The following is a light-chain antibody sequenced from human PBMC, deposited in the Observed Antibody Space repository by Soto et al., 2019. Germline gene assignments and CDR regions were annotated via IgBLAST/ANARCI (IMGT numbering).Light chain of an antibody. CDR3: QQYTKWPRT. Sequence: EIVMTQSPATLSVSPGERVTLSCRASQSVSSDLAWYQQKPGQAPRLLIYGASTRATGISVGFSGSGSGTEFTLTISSLQSEDFAVYYCQQYTKWPRTFGLGTKVEVK. V-gene: IGKV3-15*01. J-gene: IGKJ1*01. CDR2: GAS. CDR1: QSVSSD.